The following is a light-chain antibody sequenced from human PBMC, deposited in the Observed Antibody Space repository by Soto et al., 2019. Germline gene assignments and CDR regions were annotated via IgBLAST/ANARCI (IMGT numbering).Light chain of an antibody. CDR3: HQYCSTPRT. Sequence: ELVLTQSPGTLSLSPGDRVTLSCRASQSVSRNFFAWYQQKPGQAPRLLIYGASTRATGIPDRFSGSGSGTDFTLTIRRLEPEDFAMYFCHQYCSTPRTFGQGTKVEIK. CDR1: QSVSRNF. CDR2: GAS. J-gene: IGKJ1*01. V-gene: IGKV3-20*01.